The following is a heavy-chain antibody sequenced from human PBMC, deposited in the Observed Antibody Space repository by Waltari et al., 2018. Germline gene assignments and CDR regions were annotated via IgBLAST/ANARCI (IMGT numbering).Heavy chain of an antibody. V-gene: IGHV4-59*01. CDR3: ARGSVAGTRGVEH. CDR2: IYYSGST. D-gene: IGHD1-7*01. J-gene: IGHJ1*01. CDR1: GGSISSYY. Sequence: QVQLQESGPGLVKPSETLSLTCTVSGGSISSYYWSWIRQPPGKGLEWIGYIYYSGSTNYNPSLKSRVTISVDTSKNQFSLKLSSVTAADTAVYYCARGSVAGTRGVEHWGQGTLVTVSS.